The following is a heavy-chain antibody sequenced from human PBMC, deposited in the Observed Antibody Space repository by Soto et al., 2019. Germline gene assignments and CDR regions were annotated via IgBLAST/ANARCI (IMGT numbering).Heavy chain of an antibody. V-gene: IGHV3-66*01. D-gene: IGHD3-3*01. CDR2: ISSGGST. CDR3: ARDTLGGAYDFCH. J-gene: IGHJ4*02. Sequence: EVQLVESGGGLVQPGGSLRLSCAASGFSVSNLYMTWVRQAPGKGLEWVSVISSGGSTYYADSVKGRFTISRDNSKNTLDLEMKSLRAGDTAVYYCARDTLGGAYDFCHGGQGTLVTVSS. CDR1: GFSVSNLY.